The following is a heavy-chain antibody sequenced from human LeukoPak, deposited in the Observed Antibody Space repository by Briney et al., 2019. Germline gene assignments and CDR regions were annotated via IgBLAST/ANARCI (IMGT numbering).Heavy chain of an antibody. V-gene: IGHV3-48*04. D-gene: IGHD3-9*01. CDR2: ISSSSSTI. CDR3: ARDWVNFDWLSGVGYFDY. J-gene: IGHJ4*02. CDR1: GFTFSSYS. Sequence: QAGGSLRLSCAASGFTFSSYSMNWVRQAPGKGLEWVSYISSSSSTIYYADSVKGRFTISRDNAKNSLYLQMNSLRAEDTAVYYCARDWVNFDWLSGVGYFDYWGQGILVTVSS.